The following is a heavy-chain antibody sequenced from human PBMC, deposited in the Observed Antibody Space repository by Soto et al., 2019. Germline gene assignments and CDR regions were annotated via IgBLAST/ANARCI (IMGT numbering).Heavy chain of an antibody. J-gene: IGHJ4*02. D-gene: IGHD6-19*01. CDR2: ISGSGGST. CDR3: AKVPRRTPNSGWPVGY. V-gene: IGHV3-23*01. CDR1: GFTFSSYA. Sequence: GGSLRLSCAASGFTFSSYAMSWVRQAPGKGLEWVSAISGSGGSTYYADSVKGRFTISRDNSKNTLYLQMNSLRAEDTAVYYCAKVPRRTPNSGWPVGYWGQGTLVTVSS.